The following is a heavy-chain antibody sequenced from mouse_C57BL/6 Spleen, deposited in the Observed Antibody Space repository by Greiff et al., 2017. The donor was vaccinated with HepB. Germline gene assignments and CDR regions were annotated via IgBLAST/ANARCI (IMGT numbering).Heavy chain of an antibody. Sequence: VQLQQPGAELVRPGSSVKLSCKASGYTFTSYWMDWVKQRPGQGLEWIGNIYPSDSETHYNQKFKDKATFTVDKSSSTAYMQLSSLTSEDSAVYYCARPYYDYDVWYFDVWGTGTTVTVSS. CDR1: GYTFTSYW. CDR3: ARPYYDYDVWYFDV. D-gene: IGHD2-4*01. J-gene: IGHJ1*03. CDR2: IYPSDSET. V-gene: IGHV1-61*01.